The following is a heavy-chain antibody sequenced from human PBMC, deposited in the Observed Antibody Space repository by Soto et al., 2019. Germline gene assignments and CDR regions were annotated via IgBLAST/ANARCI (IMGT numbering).Heavy chain of an antibody. J-gene: IGHJ6*02. CDR3: AGHANTWVGSCWYNPTYNYDRMDV. D-gene: IGHD6-13*01. CDR2: IYPGDSDT. V-gene: IGHV5-51*01. CDR1: GYSFTTYW. Sequence: GESLKIACKGSGYSFTTYWIGWVRQMPGKGLEWMVIIYPGDSDTRYSLSLLGPVTPSVDKSSNTAYLQWSSLKAPDIAMYYWAGHANTWVGSCWYNPTYNYDRMDVWGPGTTVTVSS.